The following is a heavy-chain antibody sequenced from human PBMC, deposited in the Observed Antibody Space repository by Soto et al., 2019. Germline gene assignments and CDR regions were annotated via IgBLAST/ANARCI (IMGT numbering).Heavy chain of an antibody. CDR1: EFIFSNYW. CDR3: ARDSPPHYYGSGRFYYYYYFGMDV. Sequence: PGGSLRLSCAASEFIFSNYWMHWVRQAPGKGLVWVSHINSDGSRATYADSVKGRFTISRDNAKNKLYLQMSSLRAEDTAVYYCARDSPPHYYGSGRFYYYYYFGMDVWGQGPTVTVSS. CDR2: INSDGSRA. V-gene: IGHV3-74*01. J-gene: IGHJ6*02. D-gene: IGHD3-10*01.